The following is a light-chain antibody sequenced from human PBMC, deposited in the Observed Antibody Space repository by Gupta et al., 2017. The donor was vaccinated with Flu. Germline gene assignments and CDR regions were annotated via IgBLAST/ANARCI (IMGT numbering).Light chain of an antibody. CDR3: CSYAGGYTWV. Sequence: QSALPPPRSVSGCPVQSVTISCTGTSSDVGGYNYVTWYQQHPGKAPKLINYDVTKRPSGVPARFSGSKSANTASLTLSALQTEDEADYYCCSYAGGYTWVFGGGTKLTVL. CDR2: DVT. V-gene: IGLV2-11*01. J-gene: IGLJ3*02. CDR1: SSDVGGYNY.